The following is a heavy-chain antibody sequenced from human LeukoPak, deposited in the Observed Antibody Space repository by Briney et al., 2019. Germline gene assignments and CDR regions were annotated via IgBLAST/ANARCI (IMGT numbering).Heavy chain of an antibody. D-gene: IGHD6-13*01. Sequence: AGGSLRLSCAASGFTFSSYAMSWVRQAPGKGLEWVSAISGSGGSTYYADSVKGRFTISRDNSKNTLYLQMNSLRAEDTAVYYCAKKARIAEAGRNDYWGQGTLVTVSS. J-gene: IGHJ4*02. V-gene: IGHV3-23*01. CDR3: AKKARIAEAGRNDY. CDR1: GFTFSSYA. CDR2: ISGSGGST.